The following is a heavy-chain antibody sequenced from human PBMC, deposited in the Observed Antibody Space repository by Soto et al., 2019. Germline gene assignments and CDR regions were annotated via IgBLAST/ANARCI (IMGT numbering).Heavy chain of an antibody. CDR2: IYYSGST. CDR1: GGSISSYY. J-gene: IGHJ5*02. D-gene: IGHD3-10*01. Sequence: SETLSLTCTVSGGSISSYYWSWIRQPPGKGLEWIGYIYYSGSTNYNPSLKSRVTISVDTSKNQFSLKLSSVTAADTAVYYCSRSEWYYGSGSYYTNWFDPWGQGTLVTVSS. CDR3: SRSEWYYGSGSYYTNWFDP. V-gene: IGHV4-59*08.